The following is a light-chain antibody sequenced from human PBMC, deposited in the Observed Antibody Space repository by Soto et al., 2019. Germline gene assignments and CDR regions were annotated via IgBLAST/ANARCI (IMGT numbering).Light chain of an antibody. CDR1: KLGSKI. Sequence: SYELTQPPSVSVAPGQTARITCGGDKLGSKIVHWYKQRPGHAPVAVVFDATDRPSGIPDRFSASRSGDTATLTISRVDAGDEADYFCQVWASTAEFFVFGSGTKVTVL. CDR3: QVWASTAEFFV. J-gene: IGLJ1*01. CDR2: DAT. V-gene: IGLV3-21*02.